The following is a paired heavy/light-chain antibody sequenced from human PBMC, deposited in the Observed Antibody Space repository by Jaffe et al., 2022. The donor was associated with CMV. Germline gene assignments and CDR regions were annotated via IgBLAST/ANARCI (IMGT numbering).Light chain of an antibody. CDR2: RAS. CDR1: QRINDN. CDR3: QQYNNWPVYT. V-gene: IGKV3-15*01. J-gene: IGKJ2*01. Sequence: EVVMTQSPVTLSVSPGERATLSCRASQRINDNVAWYQQKPGQAPRLLIYRASTRATGIPTRFSGSGSGTDFTLTISSLQSEDFAVYYCQQYNNWPVYTFGQGTRVEIK.
Heavy chain of an antibody. CDR2: TWYDGSNE. Sequence: QVQLVESGGGVVQPGRSLRLSCTTSEFTFSAYGIHWVRQAPGKGLEWVAVTWYDGSNEIYADSVKGRFTISRDTSKNTVYLQMNSLRADDTAVYYCARDSCDSVNCYNEQTYGMDVWGHGTMVIVS. V-gene: IGHV3-33*01. J-gene: IGHJ6*02. CDR3: ARDSCDSVNCYNEQTYGMDV. CDR1: EFTFSAYG. D-gene: IGHD2-15*01.